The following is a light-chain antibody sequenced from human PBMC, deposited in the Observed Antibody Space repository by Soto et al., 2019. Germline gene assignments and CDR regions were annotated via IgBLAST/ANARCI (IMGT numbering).Light chain of an antibody. CDR2: DAS. V-gene: IGKV3-11*01. CDR3: QQRKYWPPLT. J-gene: IGKJ4*01. CDR1: QSVDRY. Sequence: EVVLTQSPATLSLSPGERAILSSRASQSVDRYLAWYQQKPGQAPRLLIYDASNRATGIPARFSGSGSETDFTLTISSLEPEDFAVYYCQQRKYWPPLTFGGGTKVEIK.